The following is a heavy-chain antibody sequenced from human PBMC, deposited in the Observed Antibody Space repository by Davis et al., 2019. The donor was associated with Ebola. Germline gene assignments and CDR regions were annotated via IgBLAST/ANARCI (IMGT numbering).Heavy chain of an antibody. D-gene: IGHD1/OR15-1a*01. V-gene: IGHV4-31*11. CDR3: AREFWDRNIYYGVDV. CDR1: GVSITSGDYY. Sequence: MPSETLSLTCAVSGVSITSGDYYWTWIRQRPGKGLEWIGYIFASGSTKYNPSLQSRVRISFDTTRSRFSLDLRDVTAADTAMYFCAREFWDRNIYYGVDVWGQGTTVTV. J-gene: IGHJ6*02. CDR2: IFASGST.